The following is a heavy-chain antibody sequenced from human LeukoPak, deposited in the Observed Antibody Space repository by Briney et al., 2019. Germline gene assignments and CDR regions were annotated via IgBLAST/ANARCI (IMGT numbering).Heavy chain of an antibody. CDR1: GDSISSSSSF. Sequence: SETLSLTCTVSGDSISSSSSFWGWIRQPPGKGLEWIGSAYYSGSTYYNPSLKSRVTISVDTSKNQFSLKLSSVTAADTAVYYCARLRKVGYYDSSGSFDYWGQGTLVTVSS. CDR3: ARLRKVGYYDSSGSFDY. CDR2: AYYSGST. J-gene: IGHJ4*02. D-gene: IGHD3-22*01. V-gene: IGHV4-39*01.